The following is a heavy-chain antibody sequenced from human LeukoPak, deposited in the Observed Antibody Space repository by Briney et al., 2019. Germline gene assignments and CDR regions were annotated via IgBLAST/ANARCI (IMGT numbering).Heavy chain of an antibody. V-gene: IGHV3-30*18. CDR2: ISYDGSNK. CDR3: AKVYGDYGAYYYYGMDV. Sequence: GRSLRLSCAASGFTFSSYGMHWVRQAPGKGLEWVAVISYDGSNKYYADSVKGRFTISRDNSKNTLYLQMNSLRAEDTAVYYCAKVYGDYGAYYYYGMDVWGQGTTVTVSS. CDR1: GFTFSSYG. J-gene: IGHJ6*02. D-gene: IGHD4-17*01.